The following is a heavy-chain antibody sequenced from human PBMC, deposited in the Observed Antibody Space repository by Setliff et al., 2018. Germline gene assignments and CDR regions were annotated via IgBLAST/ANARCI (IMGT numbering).Heavy chain of an antibody. Sequence: SETLSLTCTVSGGSISSYYWSWIRQPPGKGLEWIGNIGHTGSTYYNPSLKSRVTMSVDTSKNQFSLKLSSVTAADTAVYYCARGIITMVRGVITFSYYFDYWGQGTLVTVSS. CDR2: IGHTGST. CDR3: ARGIITMVRGVITFSYYFDY. D-gene: IGHD3-10*01. J-gene: IGHJ4*02. CDR1: GGSISSYY. V-gene: IGHV4-59*04.